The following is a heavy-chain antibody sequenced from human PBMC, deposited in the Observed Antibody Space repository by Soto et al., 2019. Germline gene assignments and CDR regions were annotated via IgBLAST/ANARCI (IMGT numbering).Heavy chain of an antibody. J-gene: IGHJ4*02. CDR1: GFTFSSYW. CDR3: ARDQKQLLWFGEFYLGVTDY. D-gene: IGHD3-10*01. V-gene: IGHV3-7*01. CDR2: IKQDGSEK. Sequence: GGSLRLSCAASGFTFSSYWMSWVRQAPGKGLEWVANIKQDGSEKYYVDSVKGRFTISRDNAKNSLYLQMNSLRAEDTAVYYCARDQKQLLWFGEFYLGVTDYWGQGTLVTVSS.